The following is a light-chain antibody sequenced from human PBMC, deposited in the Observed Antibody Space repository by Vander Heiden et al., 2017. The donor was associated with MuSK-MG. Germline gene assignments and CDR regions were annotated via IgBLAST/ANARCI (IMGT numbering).Light chain of an antibody. CDR3: QSYDSSLSAHVV. J-gene: IGLJ2*01. V-gene: IGLV1-40*01. CDR2: GNS. Sequence: QSVLTQPPSVSGAPGQRVTISCTGSSSNIGAGYDVHWYQQLPGTAPKLLIYGNSNRPSGVPDRFSGSKSGTSASLAITGLQAEDEADYCCQSYDSSLSAHVVFGGGTKLTVL. CDR1: SSNIGAGYD.